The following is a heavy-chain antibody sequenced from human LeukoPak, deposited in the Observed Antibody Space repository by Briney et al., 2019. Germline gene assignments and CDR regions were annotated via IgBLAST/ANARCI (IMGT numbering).Heavy chain of an antibody. CDR2: IYYSGST. CDR3: ARDPGTYCSSTSCQRGWFDP. V-gene: IGHV4-59*01. Sequence: SETLSLTCTVSGGSISSYYWSWIRQPPGKGLGWIGYIYYSGSTNYNPSLKSRVTISVDTSQNQFSLKLSSVTAADTAVYYCARDPGTYCSSTSCQRGWFDPWGQGTLVTVSS. CDR1: GGSISSYY. J-gene: IGHJ5*02. D-gene: IGHD2-2*01.